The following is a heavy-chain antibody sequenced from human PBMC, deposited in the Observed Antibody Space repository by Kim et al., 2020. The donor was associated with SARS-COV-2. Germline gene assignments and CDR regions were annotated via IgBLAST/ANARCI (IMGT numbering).Heavy chain of an antibody. J-gene: IGHJ4*02. CDR2: ISWNSGSI. V-gene: IGHV3-9*01. CDR1: GFTFDDYA. D-gene: IGHD3-22*01. CDR3: ARDSSVGGLLDY. Sequence: SLRLSCAASGFTFDDYAMHWVRQAPGKGLEWVSGISWNSGSIGYADSVKGRFTISRDNAKNSLYLQMNSLRAEDTALYYCARDSSVGGLLDYLGQGTL.